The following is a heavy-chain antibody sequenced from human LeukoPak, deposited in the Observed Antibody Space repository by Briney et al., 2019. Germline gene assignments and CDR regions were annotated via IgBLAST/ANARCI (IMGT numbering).Heavy chain of an antibody. Sequence: SETLSLTCAVYGGSFSGYYWSWLRQPPGKGLEWLGEINHSGSTNYNPSLKSRVTISVDTSKNQFSLKLSSVTAADTAVYYCARAQPYSSGCYDAFDIWGQGTRVTVSS. J-gene: IGHJ3*02. CDR1: GGSFSGYY. CDR3: ARAQPYSSGCYDAFDI. CDR2: INHSGST. D-gene: IGHD6-19*01. V-gene: IGHV4-34*01.